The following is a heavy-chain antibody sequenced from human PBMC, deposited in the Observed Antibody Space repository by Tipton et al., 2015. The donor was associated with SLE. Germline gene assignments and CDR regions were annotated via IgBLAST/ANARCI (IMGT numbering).Heavy chain of an antibody. CDR1: GGSISSYY. J-gene: IGHJ4*02. V-gene: IGHV4-59*01. CDR3: ARDRQPEIAAAGIRYFDH. Sequence: TLSLTCTVSGGSISSYYWSWIRQPPGKGLEWIGYIYYSGSTNYNPSLKSRVTISVDTSKNQFSLKLSSVTAADTAVYYCARDRQPEIAAAGIRYFDHWGQGTLVTVSS. CDR2: IYYSGST. D-gene: IGHD6-13*01.